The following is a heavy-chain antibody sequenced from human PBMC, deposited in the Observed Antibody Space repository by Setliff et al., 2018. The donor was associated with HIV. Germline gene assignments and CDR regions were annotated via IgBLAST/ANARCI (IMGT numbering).Heavy chain of an antibody. V-gene: IGHV4-39*01. Sequence: SETLSLTCTVSGGSISNTIYYWGWIRQPPGKGLEWIGSIYYSGSTYYNPSLKSRVTISVDTSKNQFSLKLNSVTAADTAVFYCARHYYGSNPGGYWCFDLWGRGTLVTVSS. D-gene: IGHD3-22*01. J-gene: IGHJ2*01. CDR2: IYYSGST. CDR1: GGSISNTIYY. CDR3: ARHYYGSNPGGYWCFDL.